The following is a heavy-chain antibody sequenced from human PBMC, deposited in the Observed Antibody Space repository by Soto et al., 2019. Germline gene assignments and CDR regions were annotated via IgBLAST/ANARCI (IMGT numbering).Heavy chain of an antibody. Sequence: EVQLMDSGGGLVQPGGSLRLSCAASGFTFSSYVMSWVRQAPGKGLEWVSGIGGSGGSTYYADSVKGRFTISRDNSKNTLYLQMHSLRAEDTAIYYCAKARAGRYCSNGVCYAPDYWGQGTLVTVSS. J-gene: IGHJ4*02. D-gene: IGHD2-8*01. CDR1: GFTFSSYV. V-gene: IGHV3-23*01. CDR3: AKARAGRYCSNGVCYAPDY. CDR2: IGGSGGST.